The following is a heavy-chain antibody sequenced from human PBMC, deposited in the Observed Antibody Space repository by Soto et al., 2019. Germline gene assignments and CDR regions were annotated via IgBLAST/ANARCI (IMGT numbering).Heavy chain of an antibody. CDR3: ARGYGAYENY. D-gene: IGHD5-12*01. Sequence: SETLSLTCTVSGGSISSGGYYWSWIRQHPGKGLEWIGYIYYSGSTYYNPSLKSRVTISVDTSKNQFSLKLSSVTAADTAVYYCARGYGAYENYWGQGTLVTVSS. V-gene: IGHV4-31*03. CDR2: IYYSGST. J-gene: IGHJ4*02. CDR1: GGSISSGGYY.